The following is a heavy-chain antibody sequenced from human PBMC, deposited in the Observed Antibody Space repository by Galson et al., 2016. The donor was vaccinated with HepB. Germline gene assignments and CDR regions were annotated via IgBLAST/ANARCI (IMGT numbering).Heavy chain of an antibody. J-gene: IGHJ4*02. D-gene: IGHD2/OR15-2a*01. CDR2: INGAGSDT. Sequence: SLRLSCAVSGFTSSNYWMHWVRQAPGQGLVWVSRINGAGSDTAYADSVRGRFTISRDNSNNMLLLQMSSLRTDDTAIYYCAKRHEYCPAVGCSVDYWGQGTLVSVSS. CDR1: GFTSSNYW. V-gene: IGHV3-74*01. CDR3: AKRHEYCPAVGCSVDY.